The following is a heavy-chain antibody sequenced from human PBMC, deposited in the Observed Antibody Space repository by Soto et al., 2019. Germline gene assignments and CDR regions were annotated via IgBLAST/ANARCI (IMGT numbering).Heavy chain of an antibody. D-gene: IGHD1-26*01. CDR1: ASIFKGHG. Sequence: GGSLRLSCAASASIFKGHGMHWVRQAPGKGLEWVAIIRYDGSDEHYGDSVKGRFTISRDNSKNMLYSQMNSLRAEDTAVYYCARDGVGATTFFGFLDYWGQGTLVTVSS. CDR3: ARDGVGATTFFGFLDY. J-gene: IGHJ4*02. CDR2: IRYDGSDE. V-gene: IGHV3-33*08.